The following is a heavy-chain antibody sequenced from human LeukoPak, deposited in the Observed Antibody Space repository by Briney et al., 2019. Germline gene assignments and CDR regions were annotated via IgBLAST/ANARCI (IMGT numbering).Heavy chain of an antibody. CDR3: ARDCSGGSCYGAFDI. V-gene: IGHV4-30-4*01. Sequence: SETLSLTCTVSGGSIRSSYYYWSWIRQPPGKGLEWIGYIYDSGSTYYNPSLKSRITISVDTSENRFSLKLSSVTATDTAVYYCARDCSGGSCYGAFDIWGQGTMVTVSS. D-gene: IGHD2-15*01. J-gene: IGHJ3*02. CDR2: IYDSGST. CDR1: GGSIRSSYYY.